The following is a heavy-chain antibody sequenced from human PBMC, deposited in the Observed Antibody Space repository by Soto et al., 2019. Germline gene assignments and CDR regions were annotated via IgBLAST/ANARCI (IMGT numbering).Heavy chain of an antibody. CDR3: ARDLVVTTRGYYYYGMDV. D-gene: IGHD4-4*01. CDR2: IVVGNGNT. CDR1: GFTVSDSA. Sequence: AVKVSCKASGFTVSDSAVQWVRQARGQPLEWIGYIVVGNGNTNFAQRFQERVTFSSDKSRGTAYMELRSLRAEDTAVYYCARDLVVTTRGYYYYGMDVWGQGSTLTASS. J-gene: IGHJ6*02. V-gene: IGHV1-58*01.